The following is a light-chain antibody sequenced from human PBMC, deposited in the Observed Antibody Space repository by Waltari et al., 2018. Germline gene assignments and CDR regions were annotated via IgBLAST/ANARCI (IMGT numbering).Light chain of an antibody. CDR2: DNN. CDR1: SSNFGNNY. V-gene: IGLV1-51*01. J-gene: IGLJ2*01. CDR3: GTWDSSLRGGV. Sequence: QSVLTQPPSVSAAPGQKVTISCSGSSSNFGNNYVALYQQFPGTAPKLLIYDNNRRPPGISDRLCGSKSGTSATLGITGLQTGDEADYYCGTWDSSLRGGVFGGGTKLTVL.